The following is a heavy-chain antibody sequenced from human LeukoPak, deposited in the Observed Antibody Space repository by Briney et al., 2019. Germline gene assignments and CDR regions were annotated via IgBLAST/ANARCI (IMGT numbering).Heavy chain of an antibody. J-gene: IGHJ6*02. D-gene: IGHD3-22*01. CDR2: IYYSGST. CDR3: ARGANCYDSSGRYGMDV. CDR1: GDSISSYY. Sequence: PSETLSLTCTVSGDSISSYYWSWIRQPPGKGLEWIGYIYYSGSTNYNPSLKSRVTISVDTSKNQFSLKLSSVTAADTAVYYCARGANCYDSSGRYGMDVWGQGTTVTVCS. V-gene: IGHV4-59*01.